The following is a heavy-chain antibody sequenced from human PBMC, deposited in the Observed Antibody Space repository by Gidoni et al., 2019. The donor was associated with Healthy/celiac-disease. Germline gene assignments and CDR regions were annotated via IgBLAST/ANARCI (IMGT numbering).Heavy chain of an antibody. CDR2: INHSGST. D-gene: IGHD3-10*01. J-gene: IGHJ6*02. Sequence: QVQLQQWGAGLLKPSETLSLTCAVYGGSFSGYYWIWIRQPPGKGLEWIGEINHSGSTNYNPSLKSRVTISVDTSKNQFSLKLSSVTAADTAVYYCARGPRWFGDTGIRYYYYYGMDVWGQGTTVTVSS. CDR3: ARGPRWFGDTGIRYYYYYGMDV. CDR1: GGSFSGYY. V-gene: IGHV4-34*01.